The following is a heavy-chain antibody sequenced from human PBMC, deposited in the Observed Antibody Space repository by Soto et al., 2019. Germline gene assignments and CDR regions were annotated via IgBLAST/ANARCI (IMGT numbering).Heavy chain of an antibody. D-gene: IGHD2-15*01. V-gene: IGHV1-69*01. CDR3: ARVGDCSGGSGRENWFDP. CDR1: GGTFSSYA. Sequence: QVQLVQSGAEVKKPGSSVKVSCKASGGTFSSYAISWVRQAPGQGLEWMGGIIPTFGTANYAQKFQGRVTITADESTGTAYMELSSLRSEDTAVYYCARVGDCSGGSGRENWFDPWGEGTLVTVSS. J-gene: IGHJ5*02. CDR2: IIPTFGTA.